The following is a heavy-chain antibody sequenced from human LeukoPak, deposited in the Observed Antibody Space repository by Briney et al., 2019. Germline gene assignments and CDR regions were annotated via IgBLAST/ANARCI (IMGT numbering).Heavy chain of an antibody. CDR2: INPNSGDT. CDR1: GYTFPDYY. Sequence: GASVKVSCKASGYTFPDYYMHWVRQAPGQGLEWMGWINPNSGDTNYAQKFQDRVTMIRDTSIATAYMELSGLRSDDTAVYYCARGDSSGYYPLDYWGQGTLVTVSS. V-gene: IGHV1-2*02. CDR3: ARGDSSGYYPLDY. J-gene: IGHJ4*02. D-gene: IGHD3-22*01.